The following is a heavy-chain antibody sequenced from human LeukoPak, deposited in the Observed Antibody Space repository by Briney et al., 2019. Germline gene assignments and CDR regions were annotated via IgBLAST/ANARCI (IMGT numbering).Heavy chain of an antibody. CDR1: GGTFSSYA. CDR3: ATYTLSQFWSGYYHFDY. Sequence: SVKVSCKASGGTFSSYAISWVRQAPGQGLEWMGGIIPMFGTSNYAQKFQGRVTITTDESTTTAYMELSSLSSEDTAVYYCATYTLSQFWSGYYHFDYWGQGTLVSGSS. CDR2: IIPMFGTS. J-gene: IGHJ4*02. V-gene: IGHV1-69*05. D-gene: IGHD3-3*01.